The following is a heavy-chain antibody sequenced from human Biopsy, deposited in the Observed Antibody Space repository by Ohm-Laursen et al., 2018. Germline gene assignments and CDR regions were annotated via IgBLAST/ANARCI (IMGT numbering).Heavy chain of an antibody. Sequence: PPGTLSLTCFVSGGSVSSGSYYWSWIRQPPGKGLEWIGYIYYSGSTNYNPSLKSRVTISVDTSRNQFSLKLSSVTAADTAVYYCAGRPWPNAFDIWGQGTMVTVSS. J-gene: IGHJ3*02. D-gene: IGHD5-12*01. CDR2: IYYSGST. CDR3: AGRPWPNAFDI. CDR1: GGSVSSGSYY. V-gene: IGHV4-61*01.